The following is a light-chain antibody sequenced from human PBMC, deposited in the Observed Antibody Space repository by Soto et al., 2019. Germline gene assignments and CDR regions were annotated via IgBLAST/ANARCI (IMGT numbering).Light chain of an antibody. CDR2: SNN. Sequence: QSVMTQPPSASGTPGQTVTISCSGSSSNIGSNTVNWYQQLPGTAPKLLIYSNNQRPSGLPDRFSGSKSGTSASLAISGLQSEDEADYYCAAWDDSLNGAVFGGGTQLTVL. J-gene: IGLJ7*01. CDR1: SSNIGSNT. CDR3: AAWDDSLNGAV. V-gene: IGLV1-44*01.